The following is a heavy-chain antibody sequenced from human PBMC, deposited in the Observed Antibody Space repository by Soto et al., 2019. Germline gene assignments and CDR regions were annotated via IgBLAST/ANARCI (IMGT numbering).Heavy chain of an antibody. Sequence: QVQLVASGGGVVQQGRSLTLSCEASGFTFRRHAIHWVRQAPGKGLEWVAVISRDGSNEYYEDSVKGRFTISRDNSKNTLFLQLNSLRLEDTAAYYCARSRNGGVADSFDYWGQGTLVTVSS. D-gene: IGHD3-10*01. CDR3: ARSRNGGVADSFDY. CDR1: GFTFRRHA. J-gene: IGHJ4*02. V-gene: IGHV3-30-3*01. CDR2: ISRDGSNE.